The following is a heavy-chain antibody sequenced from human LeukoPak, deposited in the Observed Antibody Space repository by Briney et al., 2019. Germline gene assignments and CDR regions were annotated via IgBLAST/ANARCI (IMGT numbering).Heavy chain of an antibody. CDR2: ISSSSSSI. CDR3: ARASGDIVETATMGSY. D-gene: IGHD5-18*01. Sequence: GSLRLSCAASGFTFSSYAMSWVRQAPGKGLEWVSSISSSSSSIYYADSVKGRFTISRDNAKNSLYLQMNSLRAEDTAVYYCARASGDIVETATMGSYWGQGTLVTVSS. CDR1: GFTFSSYA. V-gene: IGHV3-21*01. J-gene: IGHJ4*02.